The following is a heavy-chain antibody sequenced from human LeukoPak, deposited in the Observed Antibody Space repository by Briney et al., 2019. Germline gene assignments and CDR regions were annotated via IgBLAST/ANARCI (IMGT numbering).Heavy chain of an antibody. J-gene: IGHJ4*02. CDR1: GFTFSSYG. CDR3: AKERFDY. Sequence: GGSLRLSCAASGFTFSSYGMHWVRLAPGKGLEWVAVISYDGSNKYYADSVKGRFTISRDNSKNTLYLQMNSLRAEDTAVYYCAKERFDYWGQGTLVTVSS. CDR2: ISYDGSNK. V-gene: IGHV3-30*18.